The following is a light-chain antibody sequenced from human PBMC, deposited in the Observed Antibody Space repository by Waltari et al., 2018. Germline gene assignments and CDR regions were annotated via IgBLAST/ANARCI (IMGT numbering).Light chain of an antibody. CDR3: SSHANSGSYVV. CDR2: DVS. J-gene: IGLJ2*01. CDR1: SSDVGRYNY. V-gene: IGLV2-14*03. Sequence: QSALTQPASVSGSPGQSITISCTGTSSDVGRYNYVSWYQQHPGKAPKLMIYDVSCRPEGVSDRFAGSKSGNTASLTISGLQAEDEADYYCSSHANSGSYVVFGGGTKLTVL.